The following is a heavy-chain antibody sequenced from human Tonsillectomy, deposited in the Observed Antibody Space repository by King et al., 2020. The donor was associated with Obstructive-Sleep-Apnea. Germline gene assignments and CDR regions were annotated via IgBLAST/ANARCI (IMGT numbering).Heavy chain of an antibody. D-gene: IGHD3-22*01. J-gene: IGHJ4*02. CDR1: GFTFSNYG. V-gene: IGHV3-30*18. CDR3: AKGQSDYYDNSGYYGVDY. Sequence: QVQLVESGGGVVQPGRSLRLSCAASGFTFSNYGMHWVRQAPGKGLEWVAVISYDGSNKYYADSVKGRFTISRDNSKNTLYLQMNSLRAEDTAFYYCAKGQSDYYDNSGYYGVDYWGLGTLVTVSS. CDR2: ISYDGSNK.